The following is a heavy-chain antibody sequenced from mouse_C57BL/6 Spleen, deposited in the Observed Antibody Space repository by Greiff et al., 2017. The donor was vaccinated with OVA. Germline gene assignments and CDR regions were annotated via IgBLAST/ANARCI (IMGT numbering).Heavy chain of an antibody. V-gene: IGHV1-82*01. J-gene: IGHJ3*01. CDR3: AICGYDGAGFAY. Sequence: QVQLQQSGPELVKPGASVKISCTASGYAFSSSWMNWVQQRPGKGLEWIGRIYPGGGDTNYNGTFKGKATLTADKSSSTAYMQLSSLTSEDSAVDFCAICGYDGAGFAYWGQGTLVTVSA. CDR1: GYAFSSSW. CDR2: IYPGGGDT. D-gene: IGHD2-2*01.